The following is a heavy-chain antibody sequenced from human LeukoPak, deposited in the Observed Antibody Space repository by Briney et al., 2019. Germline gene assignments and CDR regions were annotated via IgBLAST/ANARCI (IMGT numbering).Heavy chain of an antibody. CDR2: IYPGDSDT. Sequence: GESLKISCKGSGYSFTYYWIGWVRQMRGKGLEWMGIIYPGDSDTRYRPSFQGQVTISVDKSISTAYLQWSSLKASDTAMYYCARQDGNSKYYFDYWGQGTLVTVSS. CDR3: ARQDGNSKYYFDY. D-gene: IGHD1-1*01. V-gene: IGHV5-51*01. J-gene: IGHJ4*02. CDR1: GYSFTYYW.